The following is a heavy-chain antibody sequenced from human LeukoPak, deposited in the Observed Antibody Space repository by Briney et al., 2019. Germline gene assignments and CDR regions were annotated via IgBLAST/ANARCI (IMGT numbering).Heavy chain of an antibody. J-gene: IGHJ4*02. CDR3: AKITTGLGIDS. D-gene: IGHD4-11*01. Sequence: SVKVSCKASGGTFSSYAISWVRQAPGQGLEWMGGIIPIFGTANYAQKFQGRVTITADKSTSTAYMELSSLRSEDTAVYFCAKITTGLGIDSWGQGTLVTVSS. CDR2: IIPIFGTA. V-gene: IGHV1-69*06. CDR1: GGTFSSYA.